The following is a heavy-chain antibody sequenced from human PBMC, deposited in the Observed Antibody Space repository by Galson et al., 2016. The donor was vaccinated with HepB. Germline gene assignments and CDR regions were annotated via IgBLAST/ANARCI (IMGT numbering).Heavy chain of an antibody. CDR3: ARKAGVFGY. J-gene: IGHJ4*02. CDR2: INHSGST. D-gene: IGHD3-10*01. V-gene: IGHV4-34*01. Sequence: ETLSLTCAVYGGSFSGYYWSWIRQPPGKGLEWIGEINHSGSTNYNPSLKSRATISVDPSKNQFSLKLSSVTAADTAVYYCARKAGVFGYWGQGTLVTVSS. CDR1: GGSFSGYY.